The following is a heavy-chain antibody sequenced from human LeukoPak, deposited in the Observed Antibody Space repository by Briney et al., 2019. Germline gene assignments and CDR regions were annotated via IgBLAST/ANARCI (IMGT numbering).Heavy chain of an antibody. D-gene: IGHD1-26*01. Sequence: GRSLRLSCAASGFTFSSYGMHWVRQAPGKGLEWVAVISHDESNKYYADSAKGRFTISRDNSKNTLYLQMNSLRAEDTAVYYCAKDPYSGSFEYFQHWGQGTLVTVSS. CDR3: AKDPYSGSFEYFQH. CDR2: ISHDESNK. V-gene: IGHV3-30*18. J-gene: IGHJ1*01. CDR1: GFTFSSYG.